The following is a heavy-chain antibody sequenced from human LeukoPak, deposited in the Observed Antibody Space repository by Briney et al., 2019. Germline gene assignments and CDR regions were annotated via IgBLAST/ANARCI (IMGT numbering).Heavy chain of an antibody. Sequence: PGGSLRLSCAASGFTFSSYAMSWVRQAPGKGLEGVSAISSSGGNTYYADSVKGRFTISRDNSKNTLYLQMNSLRAEDKALYYCAKDLHSSGWYVAFDIWGQGTMVTVSS. V-gene: IGHV3-23*01. CDR1: GFTFSSYA. D-gene: IGHD6-19*01. J-gene: IGHJ3*02. CDR3: AKDLHSSGWYVAFDI. CDR2: ISSSGGNT.